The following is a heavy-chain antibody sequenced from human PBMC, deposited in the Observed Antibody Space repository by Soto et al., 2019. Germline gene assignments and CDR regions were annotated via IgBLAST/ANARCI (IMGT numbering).Heavy chain of an antibody. J-gene: IGHJ3*02. V-gene: IGHV1-18*01. CDR1: GRTFSSYA. CDR3: ARDRGYCSGGSCYLYYLPDAFDI. CDR2: ISAYNGNT. Sequence: ASGKVASQASGRTFSSYAISWVRQAPGQGLERMGWISAYNGNTNYAQKLQGRVTMTTDTSTSTAYMELRSLRSDDTAVYYCARDRGYCSGGSCYLYYLPDAFDIWGQGTMVTVSS. D-gene: IGHD2-15*01.